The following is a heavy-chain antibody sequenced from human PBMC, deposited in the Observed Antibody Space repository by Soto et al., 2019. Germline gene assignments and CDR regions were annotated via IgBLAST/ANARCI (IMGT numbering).Heavy chain of an antibody. Sequence: PSQTLSLTCAISGDSVSTNSATWDWIRQSPSRGLEWLGRTYYRSKWEYDYAASVKGRIKINPDTSKNQVSLHLDSVTPDDTAVYYCARLIGNSWLDSGGQGTLVT. D-gene: IGHD2-8*01. J-gene: IGHJ5*01. CDR3: ARLIGNSWLDS. CDR1: GDSVSTNSAT. CDR2: TYYRSKWEY. V-gene: IGHV6-1*01.